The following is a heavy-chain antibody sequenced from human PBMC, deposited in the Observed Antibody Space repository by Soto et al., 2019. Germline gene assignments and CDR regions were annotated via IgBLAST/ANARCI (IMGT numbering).Heavy chain of an antibody. Sequence: PSETLSLTCNVSGGSISNYYWTWIRQSPEKGLEWIGYMYYNGNINYNPSLKRRVTISIDTSKNQFSLTLKSVSAADTSVYYCASGGNWFDPWGQGXLVTVYS. D-gene: IGHD3-16*01. J-gene: IGHJ5*02. V-gene: IGHV4-59*01. CDR1: GGSISNYY. CDR3: ASGGNWFDP. CDR2: MYYNGNI.